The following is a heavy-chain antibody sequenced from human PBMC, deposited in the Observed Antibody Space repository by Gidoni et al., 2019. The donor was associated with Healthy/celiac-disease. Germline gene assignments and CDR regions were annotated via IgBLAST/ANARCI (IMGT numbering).Heavy chain of an antibody. J-gene: IGHJ6*02. Sequence: EVQLVESGGGLVQPGGSLRLSCAASGFTFSSYEMNWVRQAPGKGLEWVSYISSSGSTIYYADSVKGRFTITRDNAKNSLYLQMNSLRAEETAVDYCARDGLSGYIRAWGDYGMDVWGQGTTVTVSS. V-gene: IGHV3-48*03. CDR1: GFTFSSYE. D-gene: IGHD5-12*01. CDR3: ARDGLSGYIRAWGDYGMDV. CDR2: ISSSGSTI.